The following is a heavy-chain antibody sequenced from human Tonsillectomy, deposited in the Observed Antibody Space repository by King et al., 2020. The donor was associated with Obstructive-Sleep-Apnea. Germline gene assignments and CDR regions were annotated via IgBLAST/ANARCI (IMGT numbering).Heavy chain of an antibody. D-gene: IGHD6-13*01. J-gene: IGHJ4*02. CDR1: GITFSSYA. V-gene: IGHV3-23*04. Sequence: VQLVESGGGLVQPGRSLRLSCAASGITFSSYAMTWVRQAPGKGLEWVSVIGGSGASTYYADSVKGRFTISRDNSKNTLYLQMNSLRAEDTAVYYCASGPAQQLVPNYFDYWGQGTLVTVSS. CDR2: IGGSGAST. CDR3: ASGPAQQLVPNYFDY.